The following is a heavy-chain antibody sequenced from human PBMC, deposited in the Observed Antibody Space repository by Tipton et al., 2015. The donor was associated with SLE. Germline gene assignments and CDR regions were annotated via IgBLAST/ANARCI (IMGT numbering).Heavy chain of an antibody. CDR1: GGSISSGNYY. J-gene: IGHJ4*02. D-gene: IGHD6-13*01. CDR3: ARVGPLGKGASSWQGYFDF. CDR2: IYTSGST. Sequence: GLVKPSETLSLTCTVSGGSISSGNYYWSWIRQPAGKGLEWIGRIYTSGSTNYSPSLKSRVIISLDTSKHQFSLKLSSVTAADTAVYYCARVGPLGKGASSWQGYFDFWGQGTLVTVSS. V-gene: IGHV4-61*02.